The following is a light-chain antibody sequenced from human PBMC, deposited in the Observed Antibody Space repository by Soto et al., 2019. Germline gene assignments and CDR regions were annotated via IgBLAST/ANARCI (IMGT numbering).Light chain of an antibody. J-gene: IGLJ3*02. CDR2: VNKDGSL. V-gene: IGLV4-69*01. Sequence: QPVLTQSPSASASLGASVKLTCTLTSGHSNYAIAWHQQQPEKGPPFLMKVNKDGSLLKGDGIPDRFSGSTSGADRFLTISSLHSEDEADYYCQNWGPGIRVFGGGTKLTVL. CDR3: QNWGPGIRV. CDR1: SGHSNYA.